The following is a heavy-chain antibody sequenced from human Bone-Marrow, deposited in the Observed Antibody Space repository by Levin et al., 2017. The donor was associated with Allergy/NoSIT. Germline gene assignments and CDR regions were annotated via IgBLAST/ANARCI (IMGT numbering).Heavy chain of an antibody. D-gene: IGHD3-16*02. Sequence: RTGGSLRLSCAASGFPFSSHSMHWVRQAPGQGLQWLTLMSYDGTKDYADSVKGRFTVSRDNSKNTLYLQMNGLGPEDTGVYFCARGKRELSAANDAFDVWGQGTTVSVSS. CDR3: ARGKRELSAANDAFDV. CDR2: MSYDGTK. CDR1: GFPFSSHS. J-gene: IGHJ3*01. V-gene: IGHV3-30*03.